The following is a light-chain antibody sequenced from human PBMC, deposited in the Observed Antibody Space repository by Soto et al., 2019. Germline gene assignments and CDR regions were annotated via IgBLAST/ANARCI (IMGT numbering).Light chain of an antibody. Sequence: DIQMTQSPSSLSASVGDRVTITCRASQSISSYLNWYQQKPGKAAKLLIYAASSLQSGVPSRFSGSGSGTDFTLTISSLQPEDFATYYCQQSYSTPPTCGQGTKVEIK. J-gene: IGKJ1*01. V-gene: IGKV1-39*01. CDR1: QSISSY. CDR3: QQSYSTPPT. CDR2: AAS.